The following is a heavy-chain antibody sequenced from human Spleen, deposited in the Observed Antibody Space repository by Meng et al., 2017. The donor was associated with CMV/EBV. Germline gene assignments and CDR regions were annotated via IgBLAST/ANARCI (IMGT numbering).Heavy chain of an antibody. CDR1: GFTISNNY. J-gene: IGHJ4*02. Sequence: GESLKISCAAAGFTISNNYMIWVRQAPGKGLEWVSFIYSDGRTYHADSVKGRFTISRDNSNSTLYLLMNSLRAEDTAVYYCAKGHIVVVPPALDYWGQGTLVTVSS. D-gene: IGHD2-2*01. CDR2: IYSDGRT. V-gene: IGHV3-53*01. CDR3: AKGHIVVVPPALDY.